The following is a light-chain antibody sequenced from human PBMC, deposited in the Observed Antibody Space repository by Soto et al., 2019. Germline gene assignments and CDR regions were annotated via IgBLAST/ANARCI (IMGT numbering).Light chain of an antibody. V-gene: IGKV1-8*01. Sequence: PCSCTTSTEDRVTITCLASQGISSYLAWYQQKPGKATNLLIYKASTLASGVPSRFSGSGSGTEFTLTIYSLQPDDFTPYYSPHSPIHSGPFGQ. CDR3: PHSPIHSGP. J-gene: IGKJ5*01. CDR1: QGISSY. CDR2: KAS.